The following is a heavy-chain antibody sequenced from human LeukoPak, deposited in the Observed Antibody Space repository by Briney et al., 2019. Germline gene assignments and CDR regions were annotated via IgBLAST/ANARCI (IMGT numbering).Heavy chain of an antibody. CDR3: VRCGYSSGWYRN. V-gene: IGHV3-53*01. CDR1: DFSVSTNY. J-gene: IGHJ4*02. Sequence: GGSLRLSCAASDFSVSTNYMSWVRQAPGKGLEWVTVVLSSGAAYYADSVKGRFTISRDNSKNNLFLQMNIMTAEDTAIYYCVRCGYSSGWYRNWGQGTLVIVSS. CDR2: VLSSGAA. D-gene: IGHD6-19*01.